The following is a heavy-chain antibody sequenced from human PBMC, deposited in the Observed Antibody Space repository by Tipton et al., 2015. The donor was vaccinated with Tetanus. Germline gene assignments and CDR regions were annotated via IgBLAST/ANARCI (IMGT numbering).Heavy chain of an antibody. Sequence: SLRLSCVASGFTFSNYWMSWVRQAPGKGLEWVASIQPDESESHFVDSVKGRFTISRDNARNSLYLEMNSLKSEDTALYYCTKDLSPGGADVWGQGTTVTVSS. CDR2: IQPDESES. CDR3: TKDLSPGGADV. V-gene: IGHV3-7*03. J-gene: IGHJ6*02. D-gene: IGHD2-2*01. CDR1: GFTFSNYW.